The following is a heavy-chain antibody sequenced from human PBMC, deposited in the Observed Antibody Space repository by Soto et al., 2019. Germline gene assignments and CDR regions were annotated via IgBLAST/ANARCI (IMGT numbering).Heavy chain of an antibody. CDR2: ISYDGSNK. J-gene: IGHJ6*02. CDR3: ARVEGGYSSSWYVPPNYYYGMDV. Sequence: SLSLSCAASGFPFSSYAMHWVRQAPGKGLEGVAGISYDGSNKYYADSVKGRFTISRDNSKNTLYLQMNSLRAEDTAVYYCARVEGGYSSSWYVPPNYYYGMDVWGQGTTVTVSS. CDR1: GFPFSSYA. D-gene: IGHD6-13*01. V-gene: IGHV3-30-3*01.